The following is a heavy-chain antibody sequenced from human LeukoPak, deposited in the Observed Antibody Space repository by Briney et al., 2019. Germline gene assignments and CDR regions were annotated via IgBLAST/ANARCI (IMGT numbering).Heavy chain of an antibody. CDR3: ARDGRQQVIDYYYYYMDV. CDR2: ISSSGSTI. CDR1: GFTFSSYG. J-gene: IGHJ6*03. Sequence: PGGSLRLSCAASGFTFSSYGMNWVRQAPGKGLEWVSYISSSGSTIYYADSVKGRFTISRDNAKNSLYLQMNSLRAEDTAVYYCARDGRQQVIDYYYYYMDVWGKGTTVTISS. D-gene: IGHD3-16*02. V-gene: IGHV3-48*03.